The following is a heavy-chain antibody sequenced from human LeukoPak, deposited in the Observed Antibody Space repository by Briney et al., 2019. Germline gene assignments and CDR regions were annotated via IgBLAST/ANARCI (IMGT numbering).Heavy chain of an antibody. J-gene: IGHJ4*02. CDR1: GFTFNSYS. Sequence: GGSLRLSCAASGFTFNSYSMNWVRQAPGKGLEWVSYISSSSTTIYYADSVKGRFTISRDNAKNSLYLQMNSLRAEDTAVYFCARDYYDSSGYYFSSYWGQGTLVTVSS. CDR2: ISSSSTTI. CDR3: ARDYYDSSGYYFSSY. V-gene: IGHV3-48*01. D-gene: IGHD3-22*01.